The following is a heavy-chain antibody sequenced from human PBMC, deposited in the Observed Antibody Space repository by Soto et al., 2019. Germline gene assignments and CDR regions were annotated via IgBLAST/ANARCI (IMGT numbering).Heavy chain of an antibody. V-gene: IGHV3-30-3*01. D-gene: IGHD6-19*01. CDR1: GFTFSSYA. CDR2: ISYDGSNK. Sequence: QVQLVESGGGVVQPGRSLRLSCAASGFTFSSYAMHWVRQAPGKGLEWVAVISYDGSNKYYADSVKGRFTISRDNSKNKLYLQRNGLRAEDTGVYYCARVAPGPSRWTYFDYWGRGTLVTVST. J-gene: IGHJ4*02. CDR3: ARVAPGPSRWTYFDY.